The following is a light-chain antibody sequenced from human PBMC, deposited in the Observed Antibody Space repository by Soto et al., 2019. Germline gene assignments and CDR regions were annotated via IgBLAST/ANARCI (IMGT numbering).Light chain of an antibody. J-gene: IGKJ3*01. CDR1: QSVSSSF. CDR2: GAS. CDR3: QHYGSSPPEFT. V-gene: IGKV3-20*01. Sequence: EIVLTQSPGTLSLSPGERATLPCRASQSVSSSFLAWYQQRPGQAPRLLIFGASYRATGIPDRFSGSGSGTDFTLTISRLEPEDFAVYYCQHYGSSPPEFTFGPGTKVDSK.